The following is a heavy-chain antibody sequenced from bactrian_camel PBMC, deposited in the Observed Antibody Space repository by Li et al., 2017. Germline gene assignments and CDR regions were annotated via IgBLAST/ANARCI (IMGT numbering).Heavy chain of an antibody. J-gene: IGHJ4*01. CDR3: AAHTSDTYCVSAFRESLYNY. CDR1: GYTSSRHC. Sequence: HVQLVESGGGSVQAGGSLRLSCTHSGYTSSRHCMGWFRQAPGTTREGVAGLGDDGSTSYAKFAEGRFTISQDNAKSTLYLQIDSLRPEDTAMYFCAAHTSDTYCVSAFRESLYNYWGQGTQVTVS. D-gene: IGHD2*01. V-gene: IGHV3S57*01. CDR2: LGDDGST.